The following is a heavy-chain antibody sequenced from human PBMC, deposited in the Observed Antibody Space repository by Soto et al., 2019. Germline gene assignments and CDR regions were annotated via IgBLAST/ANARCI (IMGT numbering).Heavy chain of an antibody. J-gene: IGHJ6*02. D-gene: IGHD2-15*01. CDR3: ASSSGGRSSDYYYGMDV. CDR2: IYPGDSDT. Sequence: GESLKISCKGSGYSFTSYWIGWVRQMPGKGLEWMGIIYPGDSDTRYSPSFQGQVTISADKSISTAYLQWSSLKVSDTAMYYCASSSGGRSSDYYYGMDVWGQGTTVTVSS. CDR1: GYSFTSYW. V-gene: IGHV5-51*01.